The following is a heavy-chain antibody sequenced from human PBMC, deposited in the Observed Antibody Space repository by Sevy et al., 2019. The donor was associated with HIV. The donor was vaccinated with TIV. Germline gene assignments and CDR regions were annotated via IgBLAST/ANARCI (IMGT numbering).Heavy chain of an antibody. CDR3: ASTLRITMIVVVTEEYAFDI. D-gene: IGHD3-22*01. Sequence: ASVKVSCKVSGYTLTELSMHWVRQAPGKGLEWMGGFDPEDGETIYAQKFQGRVTMTEDTSTDTAYMELSSLGSEDTAVYYCASTLRITMIVVVTEEYAFDIWGQGTMVTVSS. J-gene: IGHJ3*02. V-gene: IGHV1-24*01. CDR2: FDPEDGET. CDR1: GYTLTELS.